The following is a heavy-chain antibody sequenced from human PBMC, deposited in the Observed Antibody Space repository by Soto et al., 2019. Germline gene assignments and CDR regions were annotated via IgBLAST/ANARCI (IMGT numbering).Heavy chain of an antibody. J-gene: IGHJ4*02. V-gene: IGHV4-34*01. D-gene: IGHD5-18*01. CDR3: ARGDYRVYTSMVTFGFFDY. CDR1: GGSFSGYY. CDR2: INHSGST. Sequence: QVQLQQWGAGLLKPSETLSLTCAVYGGSFSGYYWSWIRQPPGKGLEWIGEINHSGSTNNNPSLTSQVTLSVDTSTHQFSLKLSSVTAADTAVYYWARGDYRVYTSMVTFGFFDYWGQGTLVTVSS.